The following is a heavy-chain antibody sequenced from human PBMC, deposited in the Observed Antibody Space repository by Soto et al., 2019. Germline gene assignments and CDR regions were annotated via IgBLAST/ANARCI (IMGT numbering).Heavy chain of an antibody. Sequence: SETLSLTCSVSGGSVSSGSYYWSWIRQPPGKGLEWLGYIHYSGSTNYNPSLKSRVTISLDTSKNQFSLKLSSVTAADTAVYYCARGGWLQLFDYWGQGILVTVS. CDR1: GGSVSSGSYY. CDR3: ARGGWLQLFDY. V-gene: IGHV4-61*01. CDR2: IHYSGST. J-gene: IGHJ4*02. D-gene: IGHD5-12*01.